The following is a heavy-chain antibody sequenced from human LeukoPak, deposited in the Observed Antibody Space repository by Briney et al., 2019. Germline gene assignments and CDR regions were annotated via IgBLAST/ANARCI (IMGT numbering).Heavy chain of an antibody. CDR1: GYTFTSYY. CDR3: ARASRPTYYYGSGSYPFDY. V-gene: IGHV1-46*01. Sequence: ASVKVSCKASGYTFTSYYMHWVRQAPGQGLEWMGIINPSGGSTSYAQKFQGRVTMTRDTSTSTVHMELSSLRSEDTAVYYCARASRPTYYYGSGSYPFDYWGQGTLVTVSS. D-gene: IGHD3-10*01. J-gene: IGHJ4*02. CDR2: INPSGGST.